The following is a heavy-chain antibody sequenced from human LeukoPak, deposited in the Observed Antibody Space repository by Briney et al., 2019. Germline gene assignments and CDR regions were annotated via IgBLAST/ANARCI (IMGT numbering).Heavy chain of an antibody. CDR2: ISGSGDST. J-gene: IGHJ4*02. Sequence: GGSPRLSRAASGFTFSSYAMAWVRQAPGKGLEWVSSISGSGDSTYYAASVKGRFTISRDNSKDTLYLQMNSLRAEDTAVYYCAKVLDYYGSGSFDYWGQGALVTVSS. CDR3: AKVLDYYGSGSFDY. CDR1: GFTFSSYA. D-gene: IGHD3-10*01. V-gene: IGHV3-23*01.